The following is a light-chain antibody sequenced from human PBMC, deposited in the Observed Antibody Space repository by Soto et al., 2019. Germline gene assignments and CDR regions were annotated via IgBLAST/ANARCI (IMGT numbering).Light chain of an antibody. J-gene: IGLJ1*01. CDR3: ASYLTTSPLEV. CDR1: ISDIGSYNY. CDR2: AVH. V-gene: IGLV2-14*01. Sequence: QSALAQPASVSGSPGESITVSCSGSISDIGSYNYVSWYRQYPGEAPKLIIYAVHYRPSGVSNRFSGSKSGNTASLTISGLQAADEADYYCASYLTTSPLEVFGTGTKVTVL.